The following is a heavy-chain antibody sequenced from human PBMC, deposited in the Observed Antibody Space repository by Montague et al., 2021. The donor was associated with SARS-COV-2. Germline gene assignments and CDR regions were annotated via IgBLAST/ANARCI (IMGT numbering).Heavy chain of an antibody. Sequence: SETLSLTCTVSGYSISSGYYWGWIRQPPGKGLEWIGSIYHSGSTSYNPSLKSRVTISVDTSKNHFSLKLHSVTAADTAVYYCARRGRKLLPVATTIGGFDIWGQGTMVTVSS. D-gene: IGHD5-12*01. CDR2: IYHSGST. CDR3: ARRGRKLLPVATTIGGFDI. J-gene: IGHJ3*02. V-gene: IGHV4-38-2*02. CDR1: GYSISSGYY.